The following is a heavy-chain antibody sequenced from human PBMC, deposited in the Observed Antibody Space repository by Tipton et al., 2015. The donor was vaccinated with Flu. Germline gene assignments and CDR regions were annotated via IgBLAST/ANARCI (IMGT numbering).Heavy chain of an antibody. Sequence: TLSLTCSVSGDSIGYPYYWGWIRQPPGKGLEWIGTIYHSGTTYYNPSPKSRLTLSVDTSKNQFPLKLNSVTAADTAVYYCARHTGDSVRGVVDYWGQGTLVTVSS. V-gene: IGHV4-38-2*01. J-gene: IGHJ4*02. CDR2: IYHSGTT. CDR3: ARHTGDSVRGVVDY. CDR1: GDSIGYPYY. D-gene: IGHD3-10*02.